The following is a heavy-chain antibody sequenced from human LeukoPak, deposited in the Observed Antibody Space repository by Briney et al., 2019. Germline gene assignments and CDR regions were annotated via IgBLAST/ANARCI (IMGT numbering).Heavy chain of an antibody. CDR3: ARRYSSSWGQKNYYYYYMGV. J-gene: IGHJ6*03. CDR1: GGSISSSSYY. V-gene: IGHV4-39*01. Sequence: SETLSLTCTVSGGSISSSSYYWGWVRQPPGKGLEWIGSIYYSGSTYYNPSLKSRVTISVDTSKNQFSLKLSSVTAADTAVYYCARRYSSSWGQKNYYYYYMGVWGKGTTVTISS. D-gene: IGHD6-13*01. CDR2: IYYSGST.